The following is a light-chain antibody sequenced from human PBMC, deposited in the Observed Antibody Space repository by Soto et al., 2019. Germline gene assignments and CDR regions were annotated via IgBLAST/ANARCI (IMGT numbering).Light chain of an antibody. CDR3: QQYNSLSSVS. CDR1: QSITNW. J-gene: IGKJ4*01. CDR2: MAS. V-gene: IGKV1-5*03. Sequence: DIQLTQSPSTLSASVGDRVTITCRASQSITNWLAWYQQKPGKAPKVLIHMASSLKSGVPSRFSGSGSGTECTLTSTSLQPDDSATYYCQQYNSLSSVSFGGGTKVEI.